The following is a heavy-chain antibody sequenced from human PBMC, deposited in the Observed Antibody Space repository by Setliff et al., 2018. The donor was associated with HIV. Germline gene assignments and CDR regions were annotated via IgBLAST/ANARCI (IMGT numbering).Heavy chain of an antibody. CDR3: TRDRRGSNSWSGYNGGFDY. V-gene: IGHV3-74*01. CDR2: INTDGSNT. D-gene: IGHD3-3*01. Sequence: GGSLRLSCAASGFTFSNYWMHWVRQAPGKGLVWVSCINTDGSNTSYADSVKGRFTISRDNAKNTLYLQMNSLTTEDTAVYFCTRDRRGSNSWSGYNGGFDYWGQGTLVTVSS. CDR1: GFTFSNYW. J-gene: IGHJ4*02.